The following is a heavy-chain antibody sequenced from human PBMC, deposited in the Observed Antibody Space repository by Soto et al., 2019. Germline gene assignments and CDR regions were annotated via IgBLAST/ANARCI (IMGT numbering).Heavy chain of an antibody. J-gene: IGHJ6*02. CDR3: ARIEYGLDV. Sequence: EVQLVQSGGGRVQPGGSRKFSCEPLGFTFMFSAIHGFRLASGKGLEWVGRIRTRKNRYVTTYAASVKGRFSLSRDDSKNTAYLQMNSLKTEDTAVYYCARIEYGLDVWGQGTTVIVS. CDR2: IRTRKNRYVT. CDR1: GFTFMFSA. D-gene: IGHD6-6*01. V-gene: IGHV3-73*02.